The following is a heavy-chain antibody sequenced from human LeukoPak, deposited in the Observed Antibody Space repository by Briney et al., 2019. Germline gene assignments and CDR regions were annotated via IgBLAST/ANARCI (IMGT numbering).Heavy chain of an antibody. CDR1: GYTFTTYD. J-gene: IGHJ3*02. V-gene: IGHV1-8*01. CDR2: MNPNSGNT. D-gene: IGHD3-22*01. CDR3: ARVYYDSSGYYSGWDAFDI. Sequence: ASVKVSCKASGYTFTTYDINWVRQATGQGLEWMGWMNPNSGNTGYAQKFQGRVTMTRNTSISTAYMELSSLRSEDTAVYYCARVYYDSSGYYSGWDAFDIWGQGTMVTVSS.